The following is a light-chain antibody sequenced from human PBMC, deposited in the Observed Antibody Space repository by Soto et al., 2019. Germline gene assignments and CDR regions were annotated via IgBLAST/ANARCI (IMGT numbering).Light chain of an antibody. Sequence: QSALTQPASVSGSPGQSITISCTGTSSDVGGYNYVSWYQQHPGKAPKLIIYDVSDRPPGVSNRFSGSKSGNTASLTISGLQAEDEADYYCSSYTTVSALGVFGGGTKVTVL. V-gene: IGLV2-14*03. J-gene: IGLJ2*01. CDR2: DVS. CDR3: SSYTTVSALGV. CDR1: SSDVGGYNY.